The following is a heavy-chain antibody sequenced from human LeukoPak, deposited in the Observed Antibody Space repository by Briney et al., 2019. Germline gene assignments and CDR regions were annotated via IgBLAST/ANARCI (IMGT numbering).Heavy chain of an antibody. CDR3: ARGWLISVAAGLWFDP. V-gene: IGHV4-59*01. CDR1: GGSISSYY. D-gene: IGHD6-25*01. J-gene: IGHJ5*02. Sequence: PSETLSLTRTVSGGSISSYYWSWIRQPPGKGLEWIGYVYYSGNTNYNPSLKSRVTISVDTSKKQFSLKLSSVTAADTAVYYCARGWLISVAAGLWFDPWGQGTLVTVSP. CDR2: VYYSGNT.